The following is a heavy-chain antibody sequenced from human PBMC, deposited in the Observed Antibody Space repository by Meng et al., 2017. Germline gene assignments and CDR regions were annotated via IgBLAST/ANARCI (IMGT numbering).Heavy chain of an antibody. D-gene: IGHD3-22*01. V-gene: IGHV3-33*01. J-gene: IGHJ4*02. CDR1: GFTFSSYG. Sequence: GESLKISCAASGFTFSSYGMHWVRQAPGKGLEWVAVIWYDGSNKYYADSVKGRFTISRDNSKNTMYLQMNSLRAEDTAVYYCASDFLRPDSSGYYYPGYYFDYWGQGTLVTVSS. CDR3: ASDFLRPDSSGYYYPGYYFDY. CDR2: IWYDGSNK.